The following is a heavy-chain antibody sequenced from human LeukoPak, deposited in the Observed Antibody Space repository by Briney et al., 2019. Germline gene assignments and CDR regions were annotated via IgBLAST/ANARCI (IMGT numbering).Heavy chain of an antibody. J-gene: IGHJ5*02. CDR2: INPNSGGT. Sequence: ASVKVSCKASGYTSTGYYMHWVRQAPGQGLEWMGWINPNSGGTNYAQKFQGRVTKTRDTSISTAYMELSRLRSDDTAVYYCARGIREQQLLGWFDPWGQGTLVTVSS. CDR1: GYTSTGYY. V-gene: IGHV1-2*02. D-gene: IGHD6-13*01. CDR3: ARGIREQQLLGWFDP.